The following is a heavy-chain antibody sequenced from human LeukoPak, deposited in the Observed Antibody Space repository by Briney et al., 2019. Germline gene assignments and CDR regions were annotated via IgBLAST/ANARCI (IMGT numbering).Heavy chain of an antibody. J-gene: IGHJ3*01. CDR1: GFTVSMYW. CDR3: ARNVTDSFDL. Sequence: PGGSLRLTCAASGFTVSMYWMHWVRQAPGKGLVWVSRIDSDVSSTTYADSVKGRFIISRDNAKNTLYLQMNSLRAEDTAVYYCARNVTDSFDLWGQGTMVTVSS. V-gene: IGHV3-74*03. D-gene: IGHD3-16*01. CDR2: IDSDVSST.